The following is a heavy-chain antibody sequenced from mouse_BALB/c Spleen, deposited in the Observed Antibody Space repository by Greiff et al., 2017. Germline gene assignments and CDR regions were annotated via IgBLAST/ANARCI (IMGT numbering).Heavy chain of an antibody. CDR2: IDPENGDT. D-gene: IGHD2-3*01. J-gene: IGHJ3*01. CDR3: NGLDGYYSLGFAY. Sequence: EVQLQQSGPELVRPGASVKMSCKASGYTFTSYWMHWVKQRPEQGLEWIGWIDPENGDTEYAPKFQGKATMTADTSSNTAYLQLSSLTSEDTAVYYCNGLDGYYSLGFAYWGQGTLVTVSA. CDR1: GYTFTSYW. V-gene: IGHV14-4*02.